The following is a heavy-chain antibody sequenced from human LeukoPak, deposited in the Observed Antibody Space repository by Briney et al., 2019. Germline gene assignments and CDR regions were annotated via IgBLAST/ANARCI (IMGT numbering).Heavy chain of an antibody. J-gene: IGHJ5*02. CDR1: GFTFSSYE. CDR2: NSSSSTI. Sequence: PGGSLRLSCAASGFTFSSYEMNWVRQAPGKGLEWVSYNSSSSTIYYADSVKGRFTITRDNAKNSLYPQMNSLRVEDTAVYYCARGLWFGELSRNWFDPWGQGTLVTVSS. D-gene: IGHD3-10*01. CDR3: ARGLWFGELSRNWFDP. V-gene: IGHV3-48*03.